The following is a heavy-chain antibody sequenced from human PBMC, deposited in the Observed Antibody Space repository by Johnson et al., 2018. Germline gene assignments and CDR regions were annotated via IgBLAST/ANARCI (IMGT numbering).Heavy chain of an antibody. CDR1: GFTFSSYG. D-gene: IGHD3-22*01. Sequence: QVQLGQAGGGLVKPGGSLRLSCAASGFTFSSYGMHWVRQAPGKGLEWVAVIWYDGSNKYYADSVKGRFTISRDNSKNTLYLQMNSRRAEDTAVYYCAKVSRPFYDSSGQDYYYYMDVWGKGTTVTVSS. CDR3: AKVSRPFYDSSGQDYYYYMDV. CDR2: IWYDGSNK. J-gene: IGHJ6*03. V-gene: IGHV3-30*02.